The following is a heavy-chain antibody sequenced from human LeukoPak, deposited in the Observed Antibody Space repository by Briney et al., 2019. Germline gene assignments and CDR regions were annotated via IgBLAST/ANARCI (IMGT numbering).Heavy chain of an antibody. Sequence: GGSLRLSCAASGFTFSSYSMNWVRQAPGKGPEWVSYISSSSSTIYYADSVKGRFTISRDNAKNSLYLQMNSLRAEDTAVYYCARNQDYYDSSGYYAPGGFDYWGQGTLVTVSS. D-gene: IGHD3-22*01. V-gene: IGHV3-48*01. CDR1: GFTFSSYS. J-gene: IGHJ4*02. CDR3: ARNQDYYDSSGYYAPGGFDY. CDR2: ISSSSSTI.